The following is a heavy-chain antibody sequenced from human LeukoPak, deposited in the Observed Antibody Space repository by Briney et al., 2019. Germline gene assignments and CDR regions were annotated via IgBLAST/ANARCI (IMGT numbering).Heavy chain of an antibody. V-gene: IGHV7-4-1*02. J-gene: IGHJ3*02. CDR3: ARLFSSHYYDNPGAFDI. Sequence: ASVKVSCKASGYTFTSYPMNWVRQAPGQGLEWMGWINTNTGNPTYAQGFTGRFVFSLDTSVSTAYLQISSLKAEDTAVYYCARLFSSHYYDNPGAFDIWGQGTMVTVSS. D-gene: IGHD3-22*01. CDR2: INTNTGNP. CDR1: GYTFTSYP.